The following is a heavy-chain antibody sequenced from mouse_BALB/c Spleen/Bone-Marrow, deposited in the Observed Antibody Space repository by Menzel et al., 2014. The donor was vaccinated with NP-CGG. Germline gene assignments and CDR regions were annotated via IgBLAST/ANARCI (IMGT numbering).Heavy chain of an antibody. D-gene: IGHD2-2*01. CDR3: TRSGTSWLRRSWYFDV. V-gene: IGHV1S81*02. J-gene: IGHJ1*01. Sequence: QVQLKESGAELVKPGASVKLSCKASGYTFTSYYMYWVKQRPVQGLEWIGEINPSNGGTNFNEKFKSKATLTVDKSSSTAYMQLSSLTSEDSAVYYCTRSGTSWLRRSWYFDVWGARTTVTVSS. CDR2: INPSNGGT. CDR1: GYTFTSYY.